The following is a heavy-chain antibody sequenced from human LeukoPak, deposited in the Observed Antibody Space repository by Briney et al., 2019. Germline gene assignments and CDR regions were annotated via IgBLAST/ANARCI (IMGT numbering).Heavy chain of an antibody. CDR3: VRDPEALDY. Sequence: GGSLRLSCAASGFTFSSYSMNWVRQAPGKGLEWVSYIRSSGSPIYYADSVKGRFTISSDNAKNSLYLQMNSLRDEDTAVYYCVRDPEALDYWGQGTPVTVSS. J-gene: IGHJ4*02. V-gene: IGHV3-48*02. CDR1: GFTFSSYS. CDR2: IRSSGSPI.